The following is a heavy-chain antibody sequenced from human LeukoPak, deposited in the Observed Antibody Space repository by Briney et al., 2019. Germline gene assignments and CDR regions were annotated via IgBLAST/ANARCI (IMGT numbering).Heavy chain of an antibody. D-gene: IGHD5-18*01. CDR2: IIPIFGTA. J-gene: IGHJ4*02. V-gene: IGHV1-69*01. CDR3: AIEAEYSYGTHFDY. Sequence: SVKVSCKASGGTFSSYAISWVRQAPGQGLEWMGGIIPIFGTANYAQKFQGRVTITADESTSTAYMELSSLRSEDTAVYYCAIEAEYSYGTHFDYWGQGTPVTVSS. CDR1: GGTFSSYA.